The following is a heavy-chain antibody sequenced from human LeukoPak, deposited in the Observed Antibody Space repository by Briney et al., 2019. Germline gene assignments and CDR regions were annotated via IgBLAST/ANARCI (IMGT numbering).Heavy chain of an antibody. V-gene: IGHV4-30-4*01. J-gene: IGHJ5*02. CDR1: GGSITSGDYY. Sequence: SETLSLTCTVSGGSITSGDYYWSWIRQPPGKGLEGIGYIYNSMNTYYNPSLKSRVTISEDTSKNQFSLKLNSVTAADTAMYFCARQRGYCSGGSCYPLWRWFDPWGQGILVTVSS. D-gene: IGHD2-15*01. CDR2: IYNSMNT. CDR3: ARQRGYCSGGSCYPLWRWFDP.